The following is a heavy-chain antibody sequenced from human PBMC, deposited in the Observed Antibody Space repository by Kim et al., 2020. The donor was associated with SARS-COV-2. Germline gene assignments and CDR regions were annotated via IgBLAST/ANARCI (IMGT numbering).Heavy chain of an antibody. J-gene: IGHJ5*02. CDR3: ARSRGGGTIFYKERNWFDP. V-gene: IGHV4-4*07. D-gene: IGHD3-9*01. CDR1: GGSISSYY. CDR2: IYTSGST. Sequence: SETLSLTCTVSGGSISSYYWSWIRQPAGKGLEWIGRIYTSGSTNYNPSLKSRVTMSVDTSKNQFSLKLSSVTAADTAVYYCARSRGGGTIFYKERNWFDPWGQGTLVTVSS.